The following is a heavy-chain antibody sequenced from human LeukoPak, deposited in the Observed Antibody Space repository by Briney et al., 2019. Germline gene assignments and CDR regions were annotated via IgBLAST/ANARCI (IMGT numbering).Heavy chain of an antibody. V-gene: IGHV1-2*02. CDR1: GYTFTGYY. CDR2: INPNSGGT. D-gene: IGHD3-10*01. CDR3: ASNTMVRGVIITSGY. Sequence: ASVKVSCKASGYTFTGYYIHWVRQAPGQGLEWMGWINPNSGGTNYAQKFQGRVTMTRDTSISTAYMELSRLRSDDTAVYYCASNTMVRGVIITSGYWGQGTLVTVSS. J-gene: IGHJ4*02.